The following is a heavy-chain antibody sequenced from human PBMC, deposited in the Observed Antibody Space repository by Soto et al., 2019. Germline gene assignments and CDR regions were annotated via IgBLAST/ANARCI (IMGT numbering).Heavy chain of an antibody. CDR2: ISGSGGST. V-gene: IGHV3-23*01. CDR1: GFTFSSYA. J-gene: IGHJ4*02. Sequence: LRVSFAASGFTFSSYAINWVRQAPGKGLEWVSTISGSGGSTYYADSVKGRFTISRDNSKNTLYLQMNSLRAEDTAVYYCAKTQQQLVRTFGYWGQGTLVTVSS. D-gene: IGHD6-13*01. CDR3: AKTQQQLVRTFGY.